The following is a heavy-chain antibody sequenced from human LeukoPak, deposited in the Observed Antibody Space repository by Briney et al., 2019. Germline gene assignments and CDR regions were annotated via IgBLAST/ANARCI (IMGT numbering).Heavy chain of an antibody. CDR2: INAGNGNT. D-gene: IGHD1-26*01. V-gene: IGHV1-3*03. J-gene: IGHJ3*02. CDR3: ARQGSGSYSVWGAFDI. Sequence: APVKVSCKASGYTFTSYAMHWVRQAPGQRLEWMGWINAGNGNTKYSQEFQGRVTITRDTSASTAYMELSSLRSEDMAVYYCARQGSGSYSVWGAFDIWGQGTMVTVSS. CDR1: GYTFTSYA.